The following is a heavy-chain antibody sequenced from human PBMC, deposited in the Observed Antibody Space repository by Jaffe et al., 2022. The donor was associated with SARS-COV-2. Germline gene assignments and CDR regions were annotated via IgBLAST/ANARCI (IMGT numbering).Heavy chain of an antibody. CDR3: ARQADYYDILTGYYYFDY. V-gene: IGHV5-51*01. J-gene: IGHJ4*02. CDR2: IYPGDSDT. D-gene: IGHD3-9*01. Sequence: EVQLVQSGAEVKKPGESLKISCKGSGYSFTSYWIGWVRQMPGKGLEWMGIIYPGDSDTRYSPSFQGQVTISADKSISTAYLQWSSLKASDTAMYYCARQADYYDILTGYYYFDYWGQGTLVTVSS. CDR1: GYSFTSYW.